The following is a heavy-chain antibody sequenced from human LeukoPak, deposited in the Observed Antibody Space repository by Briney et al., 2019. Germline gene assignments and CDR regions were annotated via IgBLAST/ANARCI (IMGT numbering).Heavy chain of an antibody. CDR1: GFIFSSYT. V-gene: IGHV3-21*01. CDR2: ISRNSNYI. D-gene: IGHD1-26*01. J-gene: IGHJ4*02. CDR3: ARDLSGSQSLYDY. Sequence: KPGGSLRLSCAASGFIFSSYTMIWVRQAPGKGLKWVSSISRNSNYIYYADSVRGRFTISRDNAKNSLYLQMNSLRDEDTAVYFCARDLSGSQSLYDYWGQGTLVTVSS.